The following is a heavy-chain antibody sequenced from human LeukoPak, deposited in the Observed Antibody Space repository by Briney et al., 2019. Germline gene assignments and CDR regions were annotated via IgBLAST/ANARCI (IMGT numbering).Heavy chain of an antibody. CDR1: GFPFSSFA. CDR2: ISGSGGST. Sequence: GGPLTLPCEPSGFPFSSFAMSGVRPPPGRGGGGVSAISGSGGSTYYVDSVKGRFTISRDNSKNQLDLQMNSLRAEDTAVYYCAKGVTGVAGRHYFDYWGQGTLVTVSS. V-gene: IGHV3-23*01. D-gene: IGHD6-19*01. CDR3: AKGVTGVAGRHYFDY. J-gene: IGHJ4*02.